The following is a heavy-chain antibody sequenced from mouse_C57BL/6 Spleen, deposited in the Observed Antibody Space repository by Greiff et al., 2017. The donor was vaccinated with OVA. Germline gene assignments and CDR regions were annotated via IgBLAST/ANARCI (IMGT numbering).Heavy chain of an antibody. CDR2: IYPGDGDT. Sequence: VKLQESGPELVKPGASVKISCKASGYAFSSSWMNWVKQRPGKGLEWIGRIYPGDGDTNYNGKFKGKATLTADKSSSTAYMQLSSLTSEDSAVYFCARSETGVDYWGQGTTLTVSS. CDR1: GYAFSSSW. D-gene: IGHD4-1*01. CDR3: ARSETGVDY. V-gene: IGHV1-82*01. J-gene: IGHJ2*01.